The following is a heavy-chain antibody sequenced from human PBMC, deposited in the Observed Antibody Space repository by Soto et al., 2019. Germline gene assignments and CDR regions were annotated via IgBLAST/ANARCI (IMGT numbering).Heavy chain of an antibody. CDR1: GFTFSSYG. Sequence: QVQLVESGGGVVQPGRSLRLSCAASGFTFSSYGMHWVRQAPGKGLEWVAVIWYDGSNKYYADSVKGRFTISRDNSKNTLDLQMNSLRAEDTAVYYCARDRLSPGSYYYYYGMDVWGQGTTVTVSS. V-gene: IGHV3-33*01. D-gene: IGHD3-3*02. CDR2: IWYDGSNK. J-gene: IGHJ6*02. CDR3: ARDRLSPGSYYYYYGMDV.